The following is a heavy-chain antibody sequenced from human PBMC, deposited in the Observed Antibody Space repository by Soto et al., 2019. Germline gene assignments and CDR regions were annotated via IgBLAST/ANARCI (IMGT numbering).Heavy chain of an antibody. CDR3: ARDMYSSDYFVKWFEP. CDR2: ISHDGINK. J-gene: IGHJ5*02. V-gene: IGHV3-30-3*01. CDR1: GFSFSSYA. Sequence: QVRLVESGGGVVQPGRSLRLSCAASGFSFSSYAMYWFRQPPGKGLEWVAVISHDGINKHYADSVKSRVTVTRDNYNHALDLQLNSLRGEDTAMYYCARDMYSSDYFVKWFEPWGQGTLVTVSS. D-gene: IGHD6-19*01.